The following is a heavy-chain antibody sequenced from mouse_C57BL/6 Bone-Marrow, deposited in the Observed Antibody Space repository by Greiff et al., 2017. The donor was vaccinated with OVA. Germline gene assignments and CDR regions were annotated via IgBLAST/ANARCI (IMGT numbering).Heavy chain of an antibody. J-gene: IGHJ2*01. CDR3: ARKSYYYGSNYFDY. Sequence: QVQLQQPGAELVRPGSSVKLSCKASGYTFTSYWMHWVKQRPIQGLEWIGNIDPSDSETHYNQKFKDKATLTVDKSSSKAYLQLSSLTSEDSAVYYCARKSYYYGSNYFDYWGQGTTLTVSS. CDR2: IDPSDSET. CDR1: GYTFTSYW. D-gene: IGHD1-1*01. V-gene: IGHV1-52*01.